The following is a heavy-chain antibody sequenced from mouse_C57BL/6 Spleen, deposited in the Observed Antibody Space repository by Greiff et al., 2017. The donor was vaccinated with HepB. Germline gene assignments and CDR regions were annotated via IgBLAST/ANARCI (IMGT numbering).Heavy chain of an antibody. J-gene: IGHJ4*01. CDR3: ARGGDYGYYAMDY. Sequence: VQLQQPGAELVMPGASVKLSCKASGYTFTSYWMHWVKQRPGQGLEWIGEIDPSDSYTNYNQKLKGKSTLTVDKSSSTAYMQLSSLTSEDSAVYYCARGGDYGYYAMDYWGQGTSVTVSS. CDR2: IDPSDSYT. D-gene: IGHD2-4*01. V-gene: IGHV1-69*01. CDR1: GYTFTSYW.